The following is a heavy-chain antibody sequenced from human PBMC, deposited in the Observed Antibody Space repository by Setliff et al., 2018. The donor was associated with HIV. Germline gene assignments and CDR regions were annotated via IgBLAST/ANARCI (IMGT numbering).Heavy chain of an antibody. D-gene: IGHD3-22*01. CDR1: DGSFSGYY. J-gene: IGHJ4*02. CDR3: ARGRINYYDSSAYSFDY. V-gene: IGHV4-34*01. Sequence: LSLTCAVYDGSFSGYYWSWIRQPPGKGLEWIGEINHSGSTNYNPSLKSRVTISVDTSKNQFSLKLSSVTAADTAVYYCARGRINYYDSSAYSFDYWGQGTLVTVSS. CDR2: INHSGST.